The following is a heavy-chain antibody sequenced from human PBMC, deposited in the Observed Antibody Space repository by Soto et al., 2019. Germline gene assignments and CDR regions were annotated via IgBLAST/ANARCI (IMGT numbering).Heavy chain of an antibody. CDR1: GGTFSSYA. J-gene: IGHJ6*02. Sequence: QVQLVQSGAEVKKPGSSVKVSCKASGGTFSSYAISWVRQAPGQGLEWMGGIIPIFGTANYAQKSQGRVTITADESTSTAYMELSSLRSEATAVYYCARRYCSGDSCYYYGMDVWGQGTTVTVSS. V-gene: IGHV1-69*12. D-gene: IGHD2-15*01. CDR3: ARRYCSGDSCYYYGMDV. CDR2: IIPIFGTA.